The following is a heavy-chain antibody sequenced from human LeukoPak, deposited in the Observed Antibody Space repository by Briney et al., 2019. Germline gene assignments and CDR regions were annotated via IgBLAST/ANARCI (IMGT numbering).Heavy chain of an antibody. CDR3: ARVETYYYDSSGYLPVYYMDV. D-gene: IGHD3-22*01. CDR1: GYTFTSYY. J-gene: IGHJ6*03. V-gene: IGHV1-46*01. Sequence: ASVKVSCKASGYTFTSYYIHWVRQAPGQGLEWMGIINPSGGSTIYAQKFQGRVTMTRNTSISTAYMELSSLRSEDTAVYYCARVETYYYDSSGYLPVYYMDVWGKGTTVTISS. CDR2: INPSGGST.